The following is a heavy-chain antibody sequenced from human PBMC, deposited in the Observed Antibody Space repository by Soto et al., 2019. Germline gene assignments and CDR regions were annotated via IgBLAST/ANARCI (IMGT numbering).Heavy chain of an antibody. J-gene: IGHJ3*01. CDR1: GYTFTSYG. CDR3: ARVPRYYYDSSGYSL. CDR2: ISAYNGNT. V-gene: IGHV1-18*01. Sequence: ASVKVSCKASGYTFTSYGISWVRQAPGQGLEWMGWISAYNGNTNYAQKLQGRVTMTTDTSTSTAYMELRSLRSDDTAVYYCARVPRYYYDSSGYSLWGQGTMVTVSS. D-gene: IGHD3-22*01.